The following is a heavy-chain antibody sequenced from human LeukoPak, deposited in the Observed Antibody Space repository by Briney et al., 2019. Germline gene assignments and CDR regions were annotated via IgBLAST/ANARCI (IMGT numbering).Heavy chain of an antibody. CDR1: GGSISSSSYY. CDR3: ARFLAVSGYSYGYLDY. J-gene: IGHJ4*02. Sequence: SETLSLTCTVSGGSISSSSYYWGWIRQPPGKALEWIGSIYYSGSTYYNPSLKSRVTISVGTSKNQFSLKLSSVTAADTAVYYCARFLAVSGYSYGYLDYWGQGTLVTVSS. V-gene: IGHV4-39*01. CDR2: IYYSGST. D-gene: IGHD5-18*01.